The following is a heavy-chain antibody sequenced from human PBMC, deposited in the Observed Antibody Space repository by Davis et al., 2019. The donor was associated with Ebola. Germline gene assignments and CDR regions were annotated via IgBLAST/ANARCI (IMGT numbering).Heavy chain of an antibody. J-gene: IGHJ4*02. CDR3: ASVWPGDH. Sequence: GESLKISCAASGFTFEDYTMQWVRQVPGKALEWVGLISWDGDDAYYADSVKGRFTISRDNSKNVLYLHMDSLKTEDSALYFCASVWPGDHLGQGSLVTVSS. CDR2: ISWDGDDA. CDR1: GFTFEDYT. D-gene: IGHD5/OR15-5a*01. V-gene: IGHV3-43*01.